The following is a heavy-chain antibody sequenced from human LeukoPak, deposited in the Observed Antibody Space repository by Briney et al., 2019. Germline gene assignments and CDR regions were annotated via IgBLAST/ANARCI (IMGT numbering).Heavy chain of an antibody. CDR2: IYYSGST. J-gene: IGHJ4*02. D-gene: IGHD5-18*01. CDR3: ARNVDTAMAFDY. Sequence: PSETLSLTCTVSGGSISSSSYYWGWIRQPPGKGLEWIGSIYYSGSTYYNPSPKSRVTISVDTSKNQFSLKLSSVTAADTAVYYCARNVDTAMAFDYWGQGTLVTVSS. V-gene: IGHV4-39*01. CDR1: GGSISSSSYY.